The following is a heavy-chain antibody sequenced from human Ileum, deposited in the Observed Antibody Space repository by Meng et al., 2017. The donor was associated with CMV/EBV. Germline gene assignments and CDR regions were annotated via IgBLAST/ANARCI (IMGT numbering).Heavy chain of an antibody. J-gene: IGHJ4*02. V-gene: IGHV3-74*01. CDR3: ARDNDFTNYY. CDR2: MNTDGSTT. D-gene: IGHD4-11*01. CDR1: GFSFSTYW. Sequence: GGSLRLSCAATGFSFSTYWMHWLRQGPGKGLVWVSCMNTDGSTTRYADSVKGRFTISRDNARNLLYLQMNNLRPEDSAVYYCARDNDFTNYYWGQGTLVTVSS.